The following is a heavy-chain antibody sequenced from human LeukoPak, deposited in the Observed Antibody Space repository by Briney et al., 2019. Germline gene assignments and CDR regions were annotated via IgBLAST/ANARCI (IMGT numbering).Heavy chain of an antibody. CDR2: ISGGGGST. Sequence: GGSLRLSCAASGFTFTSYSMNWVRQAPGKGLEWLSTISGGGGSTYYADSVKGRFTISRDNSKSTLYLQMNSLGAEDTAVYYCARTLTKDYYDDSGYYGAFDIWGQGTMVTVS. D-gene: IGHD3-22*01. CDR3: ARTLTKDYYDDSGYYGAFDI. CDR1: GFTFTSYS. V-gene: IGHV3-23*01. J-gene: IGHJ3*02.